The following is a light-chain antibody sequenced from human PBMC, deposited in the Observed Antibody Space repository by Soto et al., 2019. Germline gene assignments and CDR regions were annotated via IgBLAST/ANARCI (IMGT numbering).Light chain of an antibody. Sequence: DLQMTQSPSSLSASVGDTVTITCRASQSISNYLNWYQQTPGKAPKVLIYAASNLQSGVPSRFSGSGSGTDFSLTISSLQPEDFATYYCQQSYNKPRTFGQGTRVEIK. CDR2: AAS. V-gene: IGKV1-39*01. CDR1: QSISNY. CDR3: QQSYNKPRT. J-gene: IGKJ1*01.